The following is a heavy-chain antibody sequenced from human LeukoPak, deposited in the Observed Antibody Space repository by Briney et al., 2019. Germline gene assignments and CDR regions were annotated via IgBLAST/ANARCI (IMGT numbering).Heavy chain of an antibody. CDR3: ARAYSGTYRAGDY. J-gene: IGHJ4*02. CDR2: IKQDGSEK. CDR1: GFTVSSNY. V-gene: IGHV3-7*01. D-gene: IGHD1-26*01. Sequence: PGGSLRLSCAASGFTVSSNYMSWVRQAPGKGLEWVANIKQDGSEKYYVDSVKGRFTISRDNAKNSLYLQMTSLRAEDTAVYFCARAYSGTYRAGDYWGQGTLVTVSS.